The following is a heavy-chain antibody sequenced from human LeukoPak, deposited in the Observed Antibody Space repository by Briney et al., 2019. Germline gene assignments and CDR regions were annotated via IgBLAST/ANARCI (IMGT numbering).Heavy chain of an antibody. CDR2: INPNSGGT. V-gene: IGHV1-2*02. D-gene: IGHD2-2*01. CDR3: ARTGGVVPAANWLDP. CDR1: EYTFTGYY. J-gene: IGHJ5*02. Sequence: GASVKVSCKASEYTFTGYYMHWVRQAPGQGLEWMGWINPNSGGTNYAQKFQGRVTMTRDTSISTAYMELSRLRSDDTAVYSCARTGGVVPAANWLDPGGQGPLVTFS.